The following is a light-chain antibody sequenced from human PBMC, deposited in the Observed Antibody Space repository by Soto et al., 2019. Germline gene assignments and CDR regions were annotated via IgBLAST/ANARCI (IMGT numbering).Light chain of an antibody. J-gene: IGKJ4*01. CDR1: QSVATF. CDR3: QQRTNWPLT. CDR2: DAS. V-gene: IGKV3-11*01. Sequence: EIVLTQSPVNLSLSPGERATLSCRASQSVATFLAWYQQKPGQAPRLLIFDASNRAPGIPDRFNGSGSGKAFTPTITSLEPEDFAVYSGQQRTNWPLTFGGGTKVEV.